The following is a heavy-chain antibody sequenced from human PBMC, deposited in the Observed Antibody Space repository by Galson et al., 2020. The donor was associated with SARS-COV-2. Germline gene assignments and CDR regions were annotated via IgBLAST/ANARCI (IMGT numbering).Heavy chain of an antibody. CDR3: ARLPWTRSDTGTYYGFDS. D-gene: IGHD1-26*01. V-gene: IGHV4-59*01. CDR1: GGSISGSY. J-gene: IGHJ4*02. Sequence: ASETLSLTCSVSGGSISGSYWSWIRQPPGKGLEWVASIYYGESANYNPSLKSRVTMSVDTSNHQFSLRLSSVTAADTAVYYCARLPWTRSDTGTYYGFDSWGQGNLVTVSS. CDR2: IYYGESA.